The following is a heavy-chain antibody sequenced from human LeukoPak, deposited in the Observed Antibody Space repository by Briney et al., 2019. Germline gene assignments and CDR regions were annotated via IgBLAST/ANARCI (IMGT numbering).Heavy chain of an antibody. CDR2: ISSNGGST. J-gene: IGHJ4*02. D-gene: IGHD6-19*01. CDR3: AVSGLMQWLQG. Sequence: GGSLRLSCAASGFTFSSYAMHWVRQAPGKGLEYVSAISSNGGSTYYANSVKGRFTISRDNSKNTLYLQMGSLRAEDMAVYYCAVSGLMQWLQGWGQGTLVTVSS. CDR1: GFTFSSYA. V-gene: IGHV3-64*01.